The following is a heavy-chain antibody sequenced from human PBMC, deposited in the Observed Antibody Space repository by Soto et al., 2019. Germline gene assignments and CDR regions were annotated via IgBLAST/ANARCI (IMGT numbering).Heavy chain of an antibody. Sequence: PSETLSLTCTVSGGSISSYYWSWIRQPPGKGLEWVAYIYYSGSTNYNPSLKSRVTISVDTSKNQFSLKLSSVTAADTAVYYCARTYDSIGPNSGGYGFDTCGLGAMLTVAS. CDR1: GGSISSYY. J-gene: IGHJ3*02. V-gene: IGHV4-59*01. CDR3: ARTYDSIGPNSGGYGFDT. CDR2: IYYSGST. D-gene: IGHD3-22*01.